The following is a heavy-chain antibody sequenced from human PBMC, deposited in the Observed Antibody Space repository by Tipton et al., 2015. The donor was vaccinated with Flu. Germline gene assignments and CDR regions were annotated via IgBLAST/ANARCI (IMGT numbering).Heavy chain of an antibody. J-gene: IGHJ3*02. CDR1: EFTVTNNF. Sequence: SLRLSCAASEFTVTNNFVGWVRQAPGKGLEWLSLIYRDNIAYYADSVKGRFTVSRDNSKNTLYLQMSSLRVEDTGVYYCVNYHDAHGPPPGAFDIWGQGTMVPVSS. CDR2: IYRDNIA. D-gene: IGHD3-16*01. V-gene: IGHV3-53*01. CDR3: VNYHDAHGPPPGAFDI.